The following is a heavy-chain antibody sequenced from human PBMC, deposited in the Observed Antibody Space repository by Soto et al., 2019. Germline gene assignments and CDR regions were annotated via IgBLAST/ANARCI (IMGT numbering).Heavy chain of an antibody. CDR3: ARERDWWFDP. CDR1: CYSFIDYG. CDR2: ISGNNGNA. J-gene: IGHJ5*02. Sequence: GXSVKVCSKASCYSFIDYGISGVRQAPVQGLEWMGWISGNNGNANYAQKFQGRVTMTTDTSTRTAYMELRSLRSDDTAVYYCARERDWWFDPWGQGTLVTVSS. D-gene: IGHD3-9*01. V-gene: IGHV1-18*01.